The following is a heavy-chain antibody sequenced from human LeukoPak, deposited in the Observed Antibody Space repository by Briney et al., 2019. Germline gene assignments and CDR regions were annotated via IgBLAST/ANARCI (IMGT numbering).Heavy chain of an antibody. V-gene: IGHV3-11*01. Sequence: GGSLRLSCAASGFTFSGSGMSWIRQAPGKGLEWLSYINIGGTNTHYADSVKGRFTISTDNAKKSLYLEMNNLRAEDTAVYYCATDGAGFDTWGQGVLVTVSS. CDR3: ATDGAGFDT. J-gene: IGHJ5*02. CDR1: GFTFSGSG. CDR2: INIGGTNT.